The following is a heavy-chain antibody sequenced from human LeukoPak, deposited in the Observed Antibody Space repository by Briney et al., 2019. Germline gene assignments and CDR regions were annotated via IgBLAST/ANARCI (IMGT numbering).Heavy chain of an antibody. Sequence: SETLSLTCTVSGYSINSEDYWGWIRQTPEKGLEWIGSFYHRGSYYNPSLKSRITLLLDISKNQFSQKLSSVTAADTAVFYCARAAAPTYFFDYWGQGTLVTVSS. CDR2: FYHRGS. CDR1: GYSINSEDY. D-gene: IGHD6-13*01. V-gene: IGHV4-38-2*02. CDR3: ARAAAPTYFFDY. J-gene: IGHJ4*02.